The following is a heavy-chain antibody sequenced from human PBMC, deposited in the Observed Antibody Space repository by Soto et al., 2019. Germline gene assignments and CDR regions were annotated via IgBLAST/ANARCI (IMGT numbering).Heavy chain of an antibody. J-gene: IGHJ4*02. CDR1: GFTFSSYA. V-gene: IGHV3-64*01. CDR3: ARDRGPDGYDSSDYFDY. CDR2: ISSNGGRT. D-gene: IGHD5-12*01. Sequence: GGSLRLSCAASGFTFSSYAMHWVRQAPGKGLEYVSAISSNGGRTYYANSVKGRFTISRDNSKNTLYLQMGSLGAEDMAVYYCARDRGPDGYDSSDYFDYWGQGTLVTVSS.